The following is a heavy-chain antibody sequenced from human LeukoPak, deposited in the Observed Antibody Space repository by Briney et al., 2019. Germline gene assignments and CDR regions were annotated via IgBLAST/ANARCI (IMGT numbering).Heavy chain of an antibody. CDR3: ASLLGAEYDFWSGPTLWWFDP. CDR1: GGSISSGDYY. J-gene: IGHJ5*02. CDR2: IYYSGST. V-gene: IGHV4-30-4*01. D-gene: IGHD3-3*01. Sequence: KSSETLSLTCTVSGGSISSGDYYWSWIRQPPGKGLEWIGYIYYSGSTYYNPSLKSRVTISVDTSKNQFSLKLSSVTAADTAVYYCASLLGAEYDFWSGPTLWWFDPWGQGTLVTVSS.